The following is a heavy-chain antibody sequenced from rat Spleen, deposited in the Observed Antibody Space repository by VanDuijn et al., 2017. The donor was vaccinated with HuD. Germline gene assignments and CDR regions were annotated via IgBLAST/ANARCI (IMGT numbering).Heavy chain of an antibody. CDR1: GFTFSDYY. J-gene: IGHJ2*01. CDR2: ITTGGGNT. V-gene: IGHV5-25*01. D-gene: IGHD1-3*01. CDR3: VRNYGSYFDY. Sequence: EVQLVESDGGLVQPGRSLKLSCAASGFTFSDYYMAWVRQAPTKGLEWVASITTGGGNTYYRDSVKGRFTISRDNAKSTLYLQMDSLRSEDTATYYCVRNYGSYFDYWGQGVMVTVSS.